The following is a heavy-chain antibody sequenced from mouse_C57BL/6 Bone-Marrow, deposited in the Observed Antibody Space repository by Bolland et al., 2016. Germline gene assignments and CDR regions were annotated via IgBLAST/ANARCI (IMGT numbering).Heavy chain of an antibody. J-gene: IGHJ2*01. D-gene: IGHD2-4*01. CDR2: PGSGST. V-gene: IGHV1-55*01. CDR3: ARSIYYDYDY. Sequence: PGSGSTNYNEKFKSKATLTVDTSSSTAYMQLSSLTSEDSAVYYCARSIYYDYDYWGQGTT.